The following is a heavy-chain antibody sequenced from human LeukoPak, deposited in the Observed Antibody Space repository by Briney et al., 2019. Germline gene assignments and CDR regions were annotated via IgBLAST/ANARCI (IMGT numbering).Heavy chain of an antibody. V-gene: IGHV1-69*01. D-gene: IGHD3-10*01. CDR3: AREYGSGSYFPYFDY. CDR2: IIPIFGAA. Sequence: SVKVSCKASGGTFSSYAISWVRQAPGQGLEWMGGIIPIFGAANYAQKFQGRVTITADESTSTAYMELSSLRSEDTAVYYCAREYGSGSYFPYFDYWGQGTLVTVSS. CDR1: GGTFSSYA. J-gene: IGHJ4*02.